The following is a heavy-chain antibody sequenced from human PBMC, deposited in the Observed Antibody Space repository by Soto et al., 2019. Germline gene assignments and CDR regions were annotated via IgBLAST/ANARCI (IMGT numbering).Heavy chain of an antibody. CDR2: ISGSGGST. D-gene: IGHD2-2*02. CDR1: GFTFSSYA. Sequence: GGSLRLSCAASGFTFSSYAMSWVRQAPGKGLEWVSAISGSGGSTYYADSVKGRFTISRDNSKNTLYLQMNSLRAEDTAVYYCTCVFVPAAITAGAFFDWGQGTLVTVSS. J-gene: IGHJ4*02. CDR3: TCVFVPAAITAGAFFD. V-gene: IGHV3-23*01.